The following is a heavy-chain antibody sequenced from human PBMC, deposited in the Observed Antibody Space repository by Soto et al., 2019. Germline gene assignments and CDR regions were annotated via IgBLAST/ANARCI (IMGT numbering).Heavy chain of an antibody. Sequence: QLQLQESGPGLVKPSETLSLICSVSGGPISSSGHFWAWIRQPPGRGLEWLATIYYTGTTYYNPSLTSRLTISMDTSKDQFSLDLPSMTAADTALYFCASRVYSGSGRDYFDRWGQGSLVTVSS. J-gene: IGHJ4*02. D-gene: IGHD1-26*01. CDR1: GGPISSSGHF. CDR3: ASRVYSGSGRDYFDR. V-gene: IGHV4-39*01. CDR2: IYYTGTT.